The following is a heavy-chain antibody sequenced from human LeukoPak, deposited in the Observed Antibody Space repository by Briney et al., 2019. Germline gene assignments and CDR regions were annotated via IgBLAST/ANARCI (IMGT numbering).Heavy chain of an antibody. CDR2: IRGSGSRI. J-gene: IGHJ4*02. V-gene: IGHV3-11*01. CDR3: ARDARNFDY. Sequence: GGSLRLSCAASGLTFSDSYMSWISQAPGKGLEWISYIRGSGSRIYYADSVKGRFTISRDNAKKSLYLQMNSLRAEDTAVYYCARDARNFDYWGQGTLVTVSS. CDR1: GLTFSDSY.